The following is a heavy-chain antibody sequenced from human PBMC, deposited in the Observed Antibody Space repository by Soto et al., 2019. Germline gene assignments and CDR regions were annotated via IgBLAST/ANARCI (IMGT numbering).Heavy chain of an antibody. J-gene: IGHJ6*02. Sequence: PSETLSLTCTVSGGSISSYYWSWIRQPAGKGLEWIGRIYTSGSTSYNPSLKSRVTISVDTSKNQFSLKLSSVTAADTAVYYCARGFTGFRYGMDVWVQGTTVTDSS. D-gene: IGHD3-10*01. V-gene: IGHV4-4*07. CDR2: IYTSGST. CDR1: GGSISSYY. CDR3: ARGFTGFRYGMDV.